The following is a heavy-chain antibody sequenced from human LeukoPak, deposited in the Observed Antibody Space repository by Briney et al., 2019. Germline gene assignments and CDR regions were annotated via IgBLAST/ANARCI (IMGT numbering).Heavy chain of an antibody. V-gene: IGHV1-3*03. CDR2: INAGNGNT. CDR3: ARGHSGSYIWGDAFDI. CDR1: GYTFTSYA. J-gene: IGHJ3*02. Sequence: ASVKVSCKASGYTFTSYAMHWVRQAPGQRLEWMGWINAGNGNTKYSQEFQGRVTITRDTSASTAYMELSSLRSEDMAVYYCARGHSGSYIWGDAFDIWGQGTMVTVSS. D-gene: IGHD1-26*01.